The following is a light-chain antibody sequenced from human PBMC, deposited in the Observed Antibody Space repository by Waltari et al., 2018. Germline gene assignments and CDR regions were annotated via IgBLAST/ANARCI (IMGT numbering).Light chain of an antibody. J-gene: IGLJ3*02. CDR2: DVS. CDR3: SAYSATSTWV. V-gene: IGLV2-14*03. CDR1: SSDIGYYNY. Sequence: QSPLTQPASLSGSPGQSITISCSGSSSDIGYYNYVSWYQQHPDRAPKLIFYDVSYRPSGFSYRFSGSKSGNKASLTISGLQAEDEAEYYCSAYSATSTWVFGGGTKVTVL.